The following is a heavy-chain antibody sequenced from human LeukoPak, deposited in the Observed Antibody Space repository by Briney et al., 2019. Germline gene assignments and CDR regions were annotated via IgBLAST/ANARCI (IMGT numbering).Heavy chain of an antibody. CDR1: GYTFTDYY. V-gene: IGHV1-2*02. CDR2: INPNSGAT. D-gene: IGHD3-22*01. Sequence: ASLKVFCKASGYTFTDYYLYWVRQAPGQGLEWMGWINPNSGATNYAQKFQGRVTVTRDTSISTAYMELSRLKSDDTAVYYCARVSDYDSSVYAYWGQGTLVTVSS. J-gene: IGHJ4*02. CDR3: ARVSDYDSSVYAY.